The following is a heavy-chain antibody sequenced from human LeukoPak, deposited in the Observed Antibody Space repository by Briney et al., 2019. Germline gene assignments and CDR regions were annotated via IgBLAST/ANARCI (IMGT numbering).Heavy chain of an antibody. CDR3: ARSWQQLAHDAFDI. CDR2: IYYSGST. J-gene: IGHJ3*02. V-gene: IGHV4-59*01. Sequence: SETLSLTCTVSGGSISSYYWSWIRQPPGKGLEWIGYIYYSGSTNYNPSLKSRVTISVDTSKNQFSLKLSSVTAADTAVYYCARSWQQLAHDAFDIWGQGQWSPSLQ. CDR1: GGSISSYY. D-gene: IGHD6-13*01.